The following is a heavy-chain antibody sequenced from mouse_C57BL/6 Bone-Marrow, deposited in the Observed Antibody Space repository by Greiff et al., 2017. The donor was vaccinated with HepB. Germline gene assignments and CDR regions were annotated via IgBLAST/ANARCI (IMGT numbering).Heavy chain of an antibody. D-gene: IGHD3-2*02. CDR1: GYTFTDYY. CDR3: ARQDSSGYVSYYFDY. J-gene: IGHJ2*01. CDR2: INPNNGGT. Sequence: VQLQQSGPELVKPGASVKISCKASGYTFTDYYMNWVKQSHGKSLEWIGDINPNNGGTSYNQKFKGKATLTVDKSSSTAYMELRSLTSEDSAVYYCARQDSSGYVSYYFDYWGQGTTLTVSS. V-gene: IGHV1-26*01.